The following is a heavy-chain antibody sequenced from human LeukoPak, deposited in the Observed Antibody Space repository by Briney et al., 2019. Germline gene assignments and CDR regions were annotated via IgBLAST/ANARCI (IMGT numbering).Heavy chain of an antibody. J-gene: IGHJ6*04. CDR1: GFTFSVHE. V-gene: IGHV3-48*03. CDR2: ISISGSTI. D-gene: IGHD3-10*02. CDR3: AELGITMIGGV. Sequence: TGGSLRLSCAASGFTFSVHEMNWVRQAPGKGLEWVSHISISGSTIYYTDSVKGRFTTSRDNAKNSLYLQMNSLRAEDTAVYYCAELGITMIGGVWGKGTTVTISS.